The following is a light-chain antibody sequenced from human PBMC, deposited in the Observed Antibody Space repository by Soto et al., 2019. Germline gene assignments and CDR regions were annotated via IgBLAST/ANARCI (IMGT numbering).Light chain of an antibody. Sequence: QAVVTQPPSASGTPGQRVTISCSGSSSHIGSNYVYWYQQLPGTAPKLLIYRNNQRPSGVPDRFSGSKSGTSASLAISGLRSEDEADYYCQTWGNGIWVFGGGTKLTVL. CDR3: QTWGNGIWV. V-gene: IGLV1-47*01. CDR2: RNN. CDR1: SSHIGSNY. J-gene: IGLJ3*02.